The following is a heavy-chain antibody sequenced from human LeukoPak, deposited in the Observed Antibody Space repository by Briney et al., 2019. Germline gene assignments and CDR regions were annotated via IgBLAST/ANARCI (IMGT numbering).Heavy chain of an antibody. CDR2: INSDGSST. Sequence: QTGGSLRLSCAASGFTFSSYWMHWVRQAPGQGLVWVSHINSDGSSTSYADSVKGRFTISRDNAKNTLYLQMNSLRAEDTAVYYCTNFDFWGQGTLVTVSS. J-gene: IGHJ4*02. CDR3: TNFDF. V-gene: IGHV3-74*01. CDR1: GFTFSSYW.